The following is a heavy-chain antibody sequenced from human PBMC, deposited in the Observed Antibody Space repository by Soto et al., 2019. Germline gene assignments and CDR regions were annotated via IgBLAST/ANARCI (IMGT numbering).Heavy chain of an antibody. CDR2: ISWNSGFI. CDR3: TKANTDYYYYYFMDV. Sequence: PGGSLRLSCAASGFSFGDHAMHWVRQAPGKGLEWVSGISWNSGFIGYADSVQGRFTISRDNAKDSVYLQMNSLRPEDTALYYCTKANTDYYYYYFMDVWGRGTPVTVSS. CDR1: GFSFGDHA. D-gene: IGHD5-18*01. J-gene: IGHJ6*03. V-gene: IGHV3-9*01.